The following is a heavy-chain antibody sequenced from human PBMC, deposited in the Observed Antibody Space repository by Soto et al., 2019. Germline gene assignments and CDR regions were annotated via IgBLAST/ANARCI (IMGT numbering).Heavy chain of an antibody. CDR3: AQALVFTGGDGFDI. Sequence: QVQLREWGPGLVKPSQTLSLKSSVSGGSISTGGLYWSWIRQHPRKGLEWIGDIYYSGRTYDNPSLTSRVTISIEASKNQFSLKLTSVTAADTAVYYCAQALVFTGGDGFDIWGQGRLVTVSS. D-gene: IGHD1-1*01. J-gene: IGHJ3*02. CDR1: GGSISTGGLY. V-gene: IGHV4-31*02. CDR2: IYYSGRT.